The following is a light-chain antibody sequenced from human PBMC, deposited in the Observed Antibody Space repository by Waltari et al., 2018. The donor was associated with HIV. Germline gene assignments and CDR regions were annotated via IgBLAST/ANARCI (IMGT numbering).Light chain of an antibody. Sequence: QSALTQPASVSGSPGQSITISCTGTSRDVGSYNLVSWYQQHPGKAPNLMIYEVSKRPSGVSNRFSGSKSGNTASLTISGLQAEDEADYYCCSYAGSSTYVFGTGTKVTVL. CDR2: EVS. CDR3: CSYAGSSTYV. V-gene: IGLV2-23*02. J-gene: IGLJ1*01. CDR1: SRDVGSYNL.